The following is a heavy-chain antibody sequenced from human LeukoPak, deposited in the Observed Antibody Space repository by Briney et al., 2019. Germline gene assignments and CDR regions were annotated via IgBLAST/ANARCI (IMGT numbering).Heavy chain of an antibody. J-gene: IGHJ4*02. CDR3: AREEWEVASVWLPSYYFDY. V-gene: IGHV4-4*07. Sequence: SETLSLTCTVSGGSISSYYWSWIRRPAGKGLEWIGRIYTSGSTNYNPSLKSRVTMSVDTSKNQFSLKLSSVTAADTAVYYCAREEWEVASVWLPSYYFDYWGQGTLVTVSS. CDR2: IYTSGST. D-gene: IGHD6-19*01. CDR1: GGSISSYY.